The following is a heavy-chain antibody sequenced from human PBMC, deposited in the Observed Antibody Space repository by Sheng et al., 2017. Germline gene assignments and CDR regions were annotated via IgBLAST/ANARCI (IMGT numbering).Heavy chain of an antibody. V-gene: IGHV1-69*04. D-gene: IGHD2-2*01. J-gene: IGHJ3*02. Sequence: QVQLVQSGAEVKKPGSSVKVSCKASGGTFSSYAISWVRQAPGQGLEWMGGIIPILGIANYAQKFQGRVTITADKSTSTAYMELSSLRSEDTAVYYCARDNRQRTMPDAFDIWGQGTMVTVSS. CDR3: ARDNRQRTMPDAFDI. CDR1: GGTFSSYA. CDR2: IIPILGIA.